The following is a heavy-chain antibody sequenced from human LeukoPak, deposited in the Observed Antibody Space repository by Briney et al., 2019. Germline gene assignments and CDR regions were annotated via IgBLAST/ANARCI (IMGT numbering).Heavy chain of an antibody. D-gene: IGHD1-26*01. Sequence: TSETLSLTCAVSRGSITNSSYYWSWIRQPPGKGLEWIAYIYYSGSTSYNPSLKSRVTISVDTSKNQFSLKLNSVTAADTAMYYCARLFHPALSGNYPFDYWGQGTLVTVSS. CDR2: IYYSGST. CDR1: RGSITNSSYY. J-gene: IGHJ4*02. V-gene: IGHV4-61*01. CDR3: ARLFHPALSGNYPFDY.